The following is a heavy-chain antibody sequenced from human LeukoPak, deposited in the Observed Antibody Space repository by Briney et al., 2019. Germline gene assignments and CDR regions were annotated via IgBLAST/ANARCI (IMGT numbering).Heavy chain of an antibody. CDR1: GYTFTDYF. CDR3: ARTLDTSGWYSPFDC. Sequence: ASVKVSCKASGYTFTDYFMHWVRQAPGQGLEWMGWINPNGGGTDYAQRFQGRITLTRDTSISTAYMELSGLTSDDTAVYYCARTLDTSGWYSPFDCWGQGTLVTVSS. V-gene: IGHV1-2*02. CDR2: INPNGGGT. J-gene: IGHJ4*02. D-gene: IGHD6-19*01.